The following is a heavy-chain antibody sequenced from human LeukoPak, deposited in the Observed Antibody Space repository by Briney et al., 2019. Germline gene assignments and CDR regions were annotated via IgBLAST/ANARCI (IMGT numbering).Heavy chain of an antibody. V-gene: IGHV4-34*01. D-gene: IGHD4-23*01. Sequence: SETLSLTCAVYGGSFSGYYWSWIRQPPGKGLEWIGGINHSGSTNYNPSLKSRVTISVDTSKNQFSLKLSSVTAADTAVYYCARIGTDYGGNSPDDAFDIWGQGTMVTVSS. CDR3: ARIGTDYGGNSPDDAFDI. CDR2: INHSGST. J-gene: IGHJ3*02. CDR1: GGSFSGYY.